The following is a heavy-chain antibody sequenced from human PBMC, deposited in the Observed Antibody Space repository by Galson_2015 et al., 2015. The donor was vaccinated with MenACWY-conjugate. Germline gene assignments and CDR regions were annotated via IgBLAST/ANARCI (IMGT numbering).Heavy chain of an antibody. CDR3: AKDNSIAARPNFDY. Sequence: SLRLSCAASGFMFSNFAMTWVRQAPGKGLKWVSTVSRSGGDTYYADSVKGRFTISRDNSKNTLYLQMDRLRAEDTAVYYCAKDNSIAARPNFDYWGQGTLVTVSS. D-gene: IGHD6-6*01. J-gene: IGHJ4*02. CDR1: GFMFSNFA. CDR2: VSRSGGDT. V-gene: IGHV3-23*01.